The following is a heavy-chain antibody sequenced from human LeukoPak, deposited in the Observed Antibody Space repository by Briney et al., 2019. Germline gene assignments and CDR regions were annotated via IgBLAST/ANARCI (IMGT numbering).Heavy chain of an antibody. J-gene: IGHJ6*03. D-gene: IGHD3-10*01. Sequence: GGSLRLSCAASGFTFSSYNMSWVRQAPGKGLEWVSVIYSGGSTYYADSVKGRFTISRDNSKNTLYLQMNSLRAEDTAVYYCARFYGSGSYTYYYYYMDVWGKGTTVTISS. CDR1: GFTFSSYN. V-gene: IGHV3-53*01. CDR3: ARFYGSGSYTYYYYYMDV. CDR2: IYSGGST.